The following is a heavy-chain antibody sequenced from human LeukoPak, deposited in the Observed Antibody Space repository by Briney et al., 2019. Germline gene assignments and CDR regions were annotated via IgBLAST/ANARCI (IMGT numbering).Heavy chain of an antibody. CDR1: GGSISDNSYY. Sequence: PSETLSLTCTVSGGSISDNSYYWGWIRQPPGKGLEWIGSMSYSGNTYYNPSLTSRVTIPVDTSKNQFSLSLSSVTAADTAVYYCARSVSAYYDFWRPWGQGTLVSVSS. V-gene: IGHV4-39*01. D-gene: IGHD3-3*01. CDR3: ARSVSAYYDFWRP. CDR2: MSYSGNT. J-gene: IGHJ5*02.